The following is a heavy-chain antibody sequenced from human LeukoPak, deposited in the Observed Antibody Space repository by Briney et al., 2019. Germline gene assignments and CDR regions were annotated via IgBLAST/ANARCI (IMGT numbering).Heavy chain of an antibody. CDR3: ARGWYIAVAGPNFDY. D-gene: IGHD6-19*01. Sequence: PGGSLRLSCAASGFTFSSYSMNWVRQAPGKGLEWVSSISSSSSYIYYADSVKGRFTISRDNAKNSLYLQMNSLRAEDTAVYYCARGWYIAVAGPNFDYWGQGTLVTVSS. J-gene: IGHJ4*02. CDR2: ISSSSSYI. CDR1: GFTFSSYS. V-gene: IGHV3-21*01.